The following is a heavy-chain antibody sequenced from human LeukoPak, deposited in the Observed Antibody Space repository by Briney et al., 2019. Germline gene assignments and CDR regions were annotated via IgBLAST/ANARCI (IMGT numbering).Heavy chain of an antibody. CDR3: ATYNWNDATGFDY. V-gene: IGHV4-4*07. J-gene: IGHJ4*02. CDR1: GGSISTYY. Sequence: SETLSLTCTVSGGSISTYYWSWIRQPAGKGLEWIGRIDTSGNTNYNPSLKSRVTMSADTSKNQFSLKLSSVTAADTAVYYCATYNWNDATGFDYWGQGTLVAASS. D-gene: IGHD1-1*01. CDR2: IDTSGNT.